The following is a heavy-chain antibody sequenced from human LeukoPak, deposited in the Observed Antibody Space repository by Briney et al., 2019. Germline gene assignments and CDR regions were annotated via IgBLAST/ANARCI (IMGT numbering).Heavy chain of an antibody. CDR1: CS. V-gene: IGHV3-21*01. Sequence: CSMNWVRQAPGKGLEWVSSISSSSSYIYYADSVKGRFTISRDNAKNSLYLQMKSLRAEDTAVYYCAREGYDSSGYYLDYWGQGTLVTVSS. CDR2: ISSSSSYI. CDR3: AREGYDSSGYYLDY. D-gene: IGHD3-22*01. J-gene: IGHJ4*02.